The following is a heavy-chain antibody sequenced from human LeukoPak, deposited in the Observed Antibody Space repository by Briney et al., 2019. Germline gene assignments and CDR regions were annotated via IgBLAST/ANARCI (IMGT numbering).Heavy chain of an antibody. CDR2: MNSNSGNT. Sequence: GASVKVSCKACVYTFTSYDINCVRQATGQGLEWMGWMNSNSGNTAYAQKFQGRVTMTRNTSISTAYMELSTLRSEDTAVYYCVRRVEDWFDPWGQGTLVSVSS. D-gene: IGHD3-3*01. CDR1: VYTFTSYD. J-gene: IGHJ5*02. CDR3: VRRVEDWFDP. V-gene: IGHV1-8*01.